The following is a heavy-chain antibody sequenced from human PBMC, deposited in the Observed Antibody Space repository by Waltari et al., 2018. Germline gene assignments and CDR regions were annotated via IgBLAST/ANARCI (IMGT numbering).Heavy chain of an antibody. D-gene: IGHD3-3*01. CDR3: AARLEEWLLYVY. CDR2: FDPEDGET. Sequence: QVQLVQSGAEVKKPGASVKVSCKVSGYTLTELSMHWVRQAPGKGLEWMGGFDPEDGETIYAQKFQGRGPRTEDTSTDTAYMELSSLRSEDTAVYYCAARLEEWLLYVYWGQGTLVTVSS. V-gene: IGHV1-24*01. J-gene: IGHJ4*02. CDR1: GYTLTELS.